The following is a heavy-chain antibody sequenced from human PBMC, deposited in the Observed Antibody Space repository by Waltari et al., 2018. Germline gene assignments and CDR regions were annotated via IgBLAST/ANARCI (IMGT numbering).Heavy chain of an antibody. CDR2: INHSGST. CDR1: GGSFSGYY. J-gene: IGHJ4*02. CDR3: ARERSSGYYQYYFDY. V-gene: IGHV4-34*01. Sequence: QVQLQQWGAGLLKPSETLSLTCAVYGGSFSGYYWSWIRQPPGKGLEWIGEINHSGSTNYNPSRKSRVTISVDTSKNQFSLKLSSVTAADTAVYYCARERSSGYYQYYFDYWGQGTLVTVSS. D-gene: IGHD3-22*01.